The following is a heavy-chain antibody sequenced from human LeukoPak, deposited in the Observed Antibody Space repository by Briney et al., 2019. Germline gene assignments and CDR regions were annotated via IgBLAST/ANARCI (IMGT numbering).Heavy chain of an antibody. J-gene: IGHJ4*02. V-gene: IGHV3-30*18. CDR2: ISSSDGNSK. Sequence: GGSLILSCATSGFTFTCCGMHWVRQASGKGLEWVAAISSSDGNSKYYADSVKGRFAISRDNSKNPVYLQMNSLRADDTAVYYCAKWSGNRPLYYFDYWGQGTLVTVSS. CDR1: GFTFTCCG. D-gene: IGHD3-3*01. CDR3: AKWSGNRPLYYFDY.